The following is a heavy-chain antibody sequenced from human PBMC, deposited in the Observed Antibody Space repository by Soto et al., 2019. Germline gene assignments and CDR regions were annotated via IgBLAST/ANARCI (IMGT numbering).Heavy chain of an antibody. D-gene: IGHD4-17*01. V-gene: IGHV3-9*01. CDR1: GFTFDDYA. Sequence: EVQLVESGGGLVQPGRSLRLSCAASGFTFDDYAMHWVRQAPGKGLEWVSGISWNSGSIGYADSVKGRFTISRDNDKNSLYLQMNSLRAEDTALYYCAKGGVTTVTTFDYWGQGTLVTVSS. CDR2: ISWNSGSI. CDR3: AKGGVTTVTTFDY. J-gene: IGHJ4*02.